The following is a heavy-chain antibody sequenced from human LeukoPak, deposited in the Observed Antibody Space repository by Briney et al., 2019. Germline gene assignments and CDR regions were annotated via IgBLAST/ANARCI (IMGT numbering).Heavy chain of an antibody. CDR1: GVSVSSGDYC. J-gene: IGHJ5*02. Sequence: SETLSLTCTVSGVSVSSGDYCWSWIRQPPGKGLEWIGCIYYSGSTNYNPSLKSRVTVSVDTSKNQFSLRLSSVTAADTAVYYCARVRRNDYYDSSGYYYRWFDPWGQGTLVTVSS. CDR3: ARVRRNDYYDSSGYYYRWFDP. D-gene: IGHD3-22*01. V-gene: IGHV4-61*08. CDR2: IYYSGST.